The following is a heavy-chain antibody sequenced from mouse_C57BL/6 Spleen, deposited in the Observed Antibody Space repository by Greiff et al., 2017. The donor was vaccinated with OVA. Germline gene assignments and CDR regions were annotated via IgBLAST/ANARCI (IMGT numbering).Heavy chain of an antibody. CDR2: INPGSGGT. V-gene: IGHV1-54*01. CDR1: GYAFTNYL. CDR3: ERAIRCSYWYLDD. Sequence: QVQLQQSGAELVRPGTSVKVSCKASGYAFTNYLIEWVKQRPGQGLEWIGVINPGSGGTNYNEKFKGKATLTADKSSSTAYMQLSSLTSEASAVFIGERAIRCSYWYLDDWGKGTTVTVSS. J-gene: IGHJ1*03.